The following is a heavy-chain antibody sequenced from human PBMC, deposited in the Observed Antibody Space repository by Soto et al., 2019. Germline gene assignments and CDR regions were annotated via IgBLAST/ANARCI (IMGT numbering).Heavy chain of an antibody. D-gene: IGHD6-6*01. J-gene: IGHJ5*02. V-gene: IGHV4-39*01. CDR3: ARHRARNWFDP. CDR2: IYYSGST. Sequence: PSETLSLPCPVSGGSVSSGSYCWTWIRQPPGKGLDWIGCIYYSGSTYYNPSLKSRVTISVETSKNQFSLKLSSVTAADTAVFYCARHRARNWFDPWGQGTLVTVSS. CDR1: GGSVSSGSYC.